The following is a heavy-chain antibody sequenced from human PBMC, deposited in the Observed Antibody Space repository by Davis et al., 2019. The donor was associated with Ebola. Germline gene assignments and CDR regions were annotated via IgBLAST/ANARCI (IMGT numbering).Heavy chain of an antibody. CDR1: GGSISSYY. J-gene: IGHJ4*02. D-gene: IGHD6-6*01. CDR2: INHSGST. V-gene: IGHV4-34*01. CDR3: AREYSRTYFDY. Sequence: SETLSLTCTVSGGSISSYYWSWIRQPPGKGLEWIGEINHSGSTNYNPSLKSRVAISVGTSKNQFSPKLTSVTAADTAVYYCAREYSRTYFDYWGQGTLDTVSS.